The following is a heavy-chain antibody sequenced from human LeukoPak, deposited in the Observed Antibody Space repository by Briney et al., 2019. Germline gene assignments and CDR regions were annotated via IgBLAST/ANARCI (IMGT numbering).Heavy chain of an antibody. V-gene: IGHV3-23*01. CDR1: GFTVSSNY. D-gene: IGHD5-18*01. CDR3: AISSGYSYGSAYYFDY. J-gene: IGHJ4*02. Sequence: GGSLRLSCAASGFTVSSNYMSWVRQAPGKGLEWVSAISGSGGSTYYADSVKGRFTISRDNSKNTLYLQTNSLRAEDTAVYYCAISSGYSYGSAYYFDYWGQGTLVTVSS. CDR2: ISGSGGST.